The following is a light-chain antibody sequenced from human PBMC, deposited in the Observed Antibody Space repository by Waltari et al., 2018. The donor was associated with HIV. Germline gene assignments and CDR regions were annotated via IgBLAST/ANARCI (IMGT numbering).Light chain of an antibody. V-gene: IGLV3-21*02. Sequence: SYVLTQPPSVSVTPGQTARITCGGHNIGSKSVHWYLQKPGQAPVLVVYDDSDRPSGIPERFSGSNSGNTATLTISRVEAGDEADYYCQVWDSSSDLVVFGGGTKLTVL. J-gene: IGLJ2*01. CDR3: QVWDSSSDLVV. CDR1: NIGSKS. CDR2: DDS.